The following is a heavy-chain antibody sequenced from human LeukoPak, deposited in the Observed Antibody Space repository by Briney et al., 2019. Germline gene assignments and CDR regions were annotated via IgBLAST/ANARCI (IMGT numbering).Heavy chain of an antibody. CDR3: ARAPSRPQLWLTYFDY. CDR2: INHSGGT. Sequence: SETLSLTCVVSGGSFTTYYWTWIRQPPGKGLEWIGQINHSGGTNYNPSLKSRVTMSVGTSKNQFSLKLRSVTDADTAVYYCARAPSRPQLWLTYFDYWGQGALVTVSS. D-gene: IGHD5-18*01. CDR1: GGSFTTYY. J-gene: IGHJ4*02. V-gene: IGHV4-34*01.